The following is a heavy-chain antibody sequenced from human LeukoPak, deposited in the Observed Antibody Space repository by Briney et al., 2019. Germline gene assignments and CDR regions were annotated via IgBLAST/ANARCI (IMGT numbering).Heavy chain of an antibody. CDR3: AKGSGYASSSPFDY. D-gene: IGHD6-6*01. J-gene: IGHJ4*02. CDR1: GFTFDDYA. V-gene: IGHV3-9*03. CDR2: ISWNSGSI. Sequence: PGGSLRLSCAASGFTFDDYATHWVRQAPGKGLEWVSGISWNSGSIDYADSVKGRFTVSRDNAKNSLYLQMNSLRAEDMALYYCAKGSGYASSSPFDYWGQGTLVTVSS.